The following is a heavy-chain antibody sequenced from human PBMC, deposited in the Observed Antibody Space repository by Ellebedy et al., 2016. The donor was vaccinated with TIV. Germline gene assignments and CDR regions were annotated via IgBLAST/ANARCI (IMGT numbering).Heavy chain of an antibody. CDR3: ARDGGIYSGSYSSYWYFDL. V-gene: IGHV4-59*01. Sequence: SETLSLTCAVYGGSFSGYYWSWIRQPPGKGLEWIGYIYYSGSTNYNPSLKSRVTISVDTSKNQLSLKLSSVTAADTAVYYCARDGGIYSGSYSSYWYFDLWGRGALVTVSS. D-gene: IGHD1-26*01. J-gene: IGHJ2*01. CDR1: GGSFSGYY. CDR2: IYYSGST.